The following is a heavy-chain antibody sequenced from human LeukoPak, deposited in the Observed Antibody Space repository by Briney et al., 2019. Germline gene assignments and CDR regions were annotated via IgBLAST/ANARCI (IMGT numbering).Heavy chain of an antibody. J-gene: IGHJ4*02. CDR3: AKDRLRLGELPYYFDY. Sequence: PGGSLRLSCAAPGFTFSSYGMHWVRQAPGKGLEWVAVISYDGSNKYYADSVKGRFTISRDNSKNTLYLQMNSLKAEDTAVYYCAKDRLRLGELPYYFDYWGQGTLVTVSS. CDR1: GFTFSSYG. V-gene: IGHV3-30*18. D-gene: IGHD3-16*01. CDR2: ISYDGSNK.